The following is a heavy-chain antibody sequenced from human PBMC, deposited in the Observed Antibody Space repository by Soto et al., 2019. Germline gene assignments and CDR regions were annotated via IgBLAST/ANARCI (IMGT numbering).Heavy chain of an antibody. CDR2: IYYSGIT. J-gene: IGHJ6*02. CDR3: ASLTYYDSWSGYSAYCGMDV. D-gene: IGHD3-3*01. Sequence: SETLSLTCTVSGGSISSSSYYWGWIRQPPGKGLEWIGSIYYSGITYYNPSLKSRVTISVYTSKNQFSLKLSSVTAADTAVYYCASLTYYDSWSGYSAYCGMDVWGQGTTVTASS. V-gene: IGHV4-39*01. CDR1: GGSISSSSYY.